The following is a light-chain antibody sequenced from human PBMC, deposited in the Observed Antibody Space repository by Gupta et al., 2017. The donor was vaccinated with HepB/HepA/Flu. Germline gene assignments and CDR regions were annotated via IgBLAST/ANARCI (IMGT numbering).Light chain of an antibody. J-gene: IGLJ2*01. CDR1: SLRRYY. CDR2: DRN. Sequence: SSELTQDPAVSVALGQTVRITCQGDSLRRYYASWYQQKPGQAPVLVIYDRNNRPSGIPDRFSGSSSGNTASLTITGAQAGDEADYYCNSRDGSGNQLVVGGGTKLTVL. CDR3: NSRDGSGNQLV. V-gene: IGLV3-19*01.